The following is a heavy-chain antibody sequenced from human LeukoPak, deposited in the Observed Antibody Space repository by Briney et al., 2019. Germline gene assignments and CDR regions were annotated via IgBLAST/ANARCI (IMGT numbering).Heavy chain of an antibody. V-gene: IGHV1-46*03. J-gene: IGHJ4*02. Sequence: ASVEVSCKASGYTFTSYYMHWVRQAPGQGLEWMGIINPSGGSTSYAQKFQGRVTMTRDTSTSTVYMELSGLRSEDTAAYYCARGHCSSTSCYGLDFFDYWGQGTLVTVSS. CDR1: GYTFTSYY. CDR3: ARGHCSSTSCYGLDFFDY. D-gene: IGHD2-2*01. CDR2: INPSGGST.